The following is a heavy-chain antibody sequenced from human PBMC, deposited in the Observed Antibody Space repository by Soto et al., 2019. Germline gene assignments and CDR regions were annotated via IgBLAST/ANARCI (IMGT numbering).Heavy chain of an antibody. CDR1: GYTFTVYY. V-gene: IGHV1-2*04. CDR3: ARPESIAARRGSGEAFDI. CDR2: INPNSGGT. J-gene: IGHJ3*02. Sequence: ASVKVSCKASGYTFTVYYMHWVRQAPGQGLEWMGWINPNSGGTNYAQKFQGWVTMTRDTSISTAYMELSRLRSDDTAVYYCARPESIAARRGSGEAFDIWGQGTMVTVSS. D-gene: IGHD6-6*01.